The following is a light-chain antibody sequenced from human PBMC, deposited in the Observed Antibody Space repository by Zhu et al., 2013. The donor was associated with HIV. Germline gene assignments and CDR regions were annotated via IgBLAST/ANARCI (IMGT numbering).Light chain of an antibody. Sequence: DVQLTQSPRTLPASIGDRVTITCRASQNIAKFLAWYQQKPGKSPDLVIYETSKLESGIPSRFSGSGFGTEFTLTISNLQPEDFATYYCQQLNGYVIIFGQGTRLEIK. J-gene: IGKJ5*01. V-gene: IGKV1-5*03. CDR3: QQLNGYVII. CDR1: QNIAKF. CDR2: ETS.